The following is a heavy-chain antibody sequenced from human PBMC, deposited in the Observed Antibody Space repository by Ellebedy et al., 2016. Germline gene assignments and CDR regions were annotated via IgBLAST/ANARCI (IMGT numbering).Heavy chain of an antibody. D-gene: IGHD3-22*01. CDR3: ARARRDYYDSSGYYGFDY. J-gene: IGHJ4*02. V-gene: IGHV1-18*01. Sequence: ASVKVSXKASGYSFFRYGISWVRQAPGQGLEWMGWISGYNGNSTLAQHLQGRVTLATDTSTSTAYMELRSLKSDDTAVYYCARARRDYYDSSGYYGFDYWGQGTLVIVSS. CDR2: ISGYNGNS. CDR1: GYSFFRYG.